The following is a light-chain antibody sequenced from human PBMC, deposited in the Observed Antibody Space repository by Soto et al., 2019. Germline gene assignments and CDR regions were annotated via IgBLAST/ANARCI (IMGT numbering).Light chain of an antibody. CDR1: SNDIGGYNY. CDR2: DDS. CDR3: CSYAGSYTFVV. J-gene: IGLJ2*01. Sequence: QSALTQPRSVSGSPGQAVTISCTGTSNDIGGYNYVSWYQQHPDKAPKLMIFDDSQRPSGVPDRFSGSKSGNTASLTISGLQAEDEADYYCCSYAGSYTFVVFGGGTKLTVL. V-gene: IGLV2-11*01.